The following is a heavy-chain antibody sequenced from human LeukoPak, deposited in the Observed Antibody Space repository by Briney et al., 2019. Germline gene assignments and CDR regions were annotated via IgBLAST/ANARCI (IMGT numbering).Heavy chain of an antibody. CDR2: VIPIFGTA. V-gene: IGHV1-69*06. CDR3: AREPTGTTRFDP. D-gene: IGHD1-7*01. CDR1: GYTFTSYG. J-gene: IGHJ5*02. Sequence: SVKVSCKASGYTFTSYGISWVRQAPGQGLEWMGGVIPIFGTANYAQKFQGRVTITADKSTSTAYMELSSLRSEDTAVYYCAREPTGTTRFDPWGQGTLVTVSS.